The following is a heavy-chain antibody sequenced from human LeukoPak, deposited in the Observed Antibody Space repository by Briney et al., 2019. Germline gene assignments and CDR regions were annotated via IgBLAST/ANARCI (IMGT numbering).Heavy chain of an antibody. CDR2: ISSSGTTI. CDR3: AGDWGPGYFYY. D-gene: IGHD7-27*01. CDR1: GFTFSSYS. J-gene: IGHJ4*02. Sequence: GRSLRLSCAASGFTFSSYSMIWVRQAPGKGLEWVSSISSSGTTIYYADSVKGRFTISRDNAKNSLYLQMNSLTVEDTAVYYCAGDWGPGYFYYWGQGTLVTVSS. V-gene: IGHV3-21*01.